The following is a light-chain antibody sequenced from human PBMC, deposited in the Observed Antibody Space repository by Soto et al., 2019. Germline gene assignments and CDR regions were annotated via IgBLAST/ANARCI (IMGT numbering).Light chain of an antibody. CDR3: QKYNSAPWT. Sequence: IKLNHSPSSLSAYVGARVTLTGLASQGINNYLAWYQQRPGKVPKLLIYAVSTLQSGVPSRFSGSGSGTDFTLTISSLQPEDVATYYCQKYNSAPWTFGQGTKVDIK. J-gene: IGKJ1*01. CDR1: QGINNY. V-gene: IGKV1-27*01. CDR2: AVS.